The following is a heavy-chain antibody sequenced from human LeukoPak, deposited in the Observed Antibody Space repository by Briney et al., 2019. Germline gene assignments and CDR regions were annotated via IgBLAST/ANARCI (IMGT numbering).Heavy chain of an antibody. V-gene: IGHV3-23*01. Sequence: GGSLRLSCAASGFTFSSYARSWVRQAPGKGLEWVSTISGSGGSTYYADSVKGRFTISRDNSKNTLYLQMNSLRAEDTAVYYCAKDHDYVWGSYRTYYFDYWGQGTLVTVSS. D-gene: IGHD3-16*02. CDR1: GFTFSSYA. J-gene: IGHJ4*02. CDR3: AKDHDYVWGSYRTYYFDY. CDR2: ISGSGGST.